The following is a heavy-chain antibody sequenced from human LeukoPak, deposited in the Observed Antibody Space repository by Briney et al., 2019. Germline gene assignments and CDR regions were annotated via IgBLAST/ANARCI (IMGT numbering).Heavy chain of an antibody. CDR3: ARAPYSGSPLGGDWFDP. CDR1: GGSFSGYY. Sequence: SETLSLTCAVYGGSFSGYYWSWIRQRPGKGLEWIGEINHSGSTKYNPSLKSRVTISVDTSKNQFSLKLSSVTAADTAVYYCARAPYSGSPLGGDWFDPWGQGTLVTVSS. D-gene: IGHD1-26*01. V-gene: IGHV4-34*01. CDR2: INHSGST. J-gene: IGHJ5*02.